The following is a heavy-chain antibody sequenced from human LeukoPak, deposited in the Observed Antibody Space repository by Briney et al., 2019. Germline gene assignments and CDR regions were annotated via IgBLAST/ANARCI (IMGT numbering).Heavy chain of an antibody. D-gene: IGHD3-10*01. CDR3: ARVGLYGSGSYLSY. J-gene: IGHJ4*02. Sequence: APVKVSCKASGYTFTAYYIHWVRQAPGQGLEWMGWINPNSGGTIYEQKFQGRVILTRDTSISTAYMELNGLRSDDTAVYYCARVGLYGSGSYLSYWGQGSLVTVSS. CDR1: GYTFTAYY. CDR2: INPNSGGT. V-gene: IGHV1-2*02.